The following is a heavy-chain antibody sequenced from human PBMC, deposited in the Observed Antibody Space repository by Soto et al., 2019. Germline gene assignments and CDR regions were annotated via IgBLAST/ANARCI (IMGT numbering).Heavy chain of an antibody. CDR3: WRAGVYCTNDVCYPGAFDI. D-gene: IGHD2-8*01. CDR2: IYHSGST. V-gene: IGHV4-30-2*01. Sequence: PSETLSLTCAVSGGSLSSGCYSWSWIRQPAGKGLEWIGYIYHSGSTYYNPSLKSRVTISVDRSKNQLSPKLSSVTAADTAVYYCWRAGVYCTNDVCYPGAFDIWGQGTMVKVSS. J-gene: IGHJ3*02. CDR1: GGSLSSGCYS.